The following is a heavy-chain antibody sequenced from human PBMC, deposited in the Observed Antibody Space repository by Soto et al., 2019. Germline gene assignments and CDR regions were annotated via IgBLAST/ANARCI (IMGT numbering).Heavy chain of an antibody. CDR3: AKDAVYGDGLWLAGN. V-gene: IGHV3-23*01. Sequence: PWWSLRLSCSASVFSVSRYAMMWFRQPPGKGQEWVAGMTGSGGDIRYADPVKGRFTISKDNSKNTLYLQMNSLRAEDTAIYYCAKDAVYGDGLWLAGNWGQGTLVTVSS. CDR2: MTGSGGDI. J-gene: IGHJ4*02. D-gene: IGHD2-21*02. CDR1: VFSVSRYA.